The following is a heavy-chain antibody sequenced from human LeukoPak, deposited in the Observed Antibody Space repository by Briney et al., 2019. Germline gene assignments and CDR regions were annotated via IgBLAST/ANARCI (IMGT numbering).Heavy chain of an antibody. CDR2: ITGSSSTI. CDR3: ARDVVGPPDY. CDR1: GFTFSDYT. D-gene: IGHD3-16*01. Sequence: PGGSLRLSCAASGFTFSDYTMNWVRQAPGKGLEWLSYITGSSSTIYYADSVKGRFTISRDNAKNSLYLQMNSLRVEDTAVNYCARDVVGPPDYWGQGTLVTVSS. V-gene: IGHV3-48*04. J-gene: IGHJ4*02.